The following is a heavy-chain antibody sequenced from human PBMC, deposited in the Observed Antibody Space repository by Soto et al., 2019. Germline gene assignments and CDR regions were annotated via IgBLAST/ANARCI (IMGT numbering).Heavy chain of an antibody. V-gene: IGHV4-34*01. Sequence: PSETLSLTCAVYGGSFSGYYWSWIRQAPGKGLEWIGEINHSGSTNYNPSLKSRVTISVDTSKNQFSLKLSSVTAADTAVYYCARGRGYYDSSGYYYSGSYYYYGMDVWGQGTTVTVSS. D-gene: IGHD3-22*01. CDR2: INHSGST. J-gene: IGHJ6*02. CDR1: GGSFSGYY. CDR3: ARGRGYYDSSGYYYSGSYYYYGMDV.